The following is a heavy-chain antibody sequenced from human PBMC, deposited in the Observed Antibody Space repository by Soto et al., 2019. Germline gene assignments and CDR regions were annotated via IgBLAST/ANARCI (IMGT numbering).Heavy chain of an antibody. CDR3: ARVSKSLPMVRGAV. D-gene: IGHD3-10*01. CDR2: IYYSGST. J-gene: IGHJ1*01. CDR1: GGSISSGGYY. V-gene: IGHV4-31*03. Sequence: SETLSLTCTVSGGSISSGGYYWSWIRQHPGKGLEWIGYIYYSGSTYYNPSLKSRVTISVDTSKNQFSLKLSSVTAADTAVYYCARVSKSLPMVRGAVWGQGTLVTVSS.